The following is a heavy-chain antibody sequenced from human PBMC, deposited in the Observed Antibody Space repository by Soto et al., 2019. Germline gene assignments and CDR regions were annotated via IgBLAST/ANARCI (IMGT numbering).Heavy chain of an antibody. CDR1: GFTFSSYA. CDR3: AKCGAGAVGGNYYYSGMDV. CDR2: TSGSGAGT. Sequence: GGSLRLSCAASGFTFSSYAMSWVRQAPGKGLEWVPATSGSGAGTYYADSVKGRFTISRDNSKNTLYLQMNSLRAEDTAVYYCAKCGAGAVGGNYYYSGMDVWGQGTTVTVSS. V-gene: IGHV3-23*01. D-gene: IGHD2-21*01. J-gene: IGHJ6*02.